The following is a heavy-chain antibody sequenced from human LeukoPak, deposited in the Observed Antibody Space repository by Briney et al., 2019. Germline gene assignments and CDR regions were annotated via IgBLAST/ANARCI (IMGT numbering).Heavy chain of an antibody. CDR3: ARRKQCAVTYYDFWSGSDYYYYYMDV. V-gene: IGHV1-18*01. D-gene: IGHD3-3*01. CDR1: GYTFTSYG. J-gene: IGHJ6*03. Sequence: GASVKVSCKASGYTFTSYGISWVRQAPGQGLEWMGWISAYNGNTNYAQKLQGRVTMTTDTSTSTAYMELRSLRPDDTAVYYCARRKQCAVTYYDFWSGSDYYYYYMDVWGKGTTVTVSS. CDR2: ISAYNGNT.